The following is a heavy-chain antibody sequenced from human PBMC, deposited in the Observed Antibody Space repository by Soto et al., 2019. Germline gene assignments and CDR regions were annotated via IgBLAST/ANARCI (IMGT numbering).Heavy chain of an antibody. CDR2: ISGSGGST. V-gene: IGHV3-23*01. J-gene: IGHJ3*02. CDR3: AKDYNRIVRVPDAFDI. CDR1: GFTFSSYD. Sequence: EVQLLESGGGLVQPGGSLRLSCAASGFTFSSYDMSWVRQAPGKGLEWVSAISGSGGSTYYEDSVKGRFTISRDNSKKTLYLQMNSLRADDTAVDYCAKDYNRIVRVPDAFDIWGQGTMVTVSS. D-gene: IGHD3-10*02.